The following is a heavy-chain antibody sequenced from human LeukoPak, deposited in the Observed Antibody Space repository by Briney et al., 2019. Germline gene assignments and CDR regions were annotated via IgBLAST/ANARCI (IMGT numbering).Heavy chain of an antibody. J-gene: IGHJ4*02. CDR1: GGTFSSYA. Sequence: GASVRGTCKASGGTFSSYAISWVRPAPGQGLEWMGRIIPILGIANYAQKFQGRVTITADKSTSTAYMELSSLRSEDTAVYYCAAEGKLWGQGTLVTVSS. CDR3: AAEGKL. V-gene: IGHV1-69*04. CDR2: IIPILGIA.